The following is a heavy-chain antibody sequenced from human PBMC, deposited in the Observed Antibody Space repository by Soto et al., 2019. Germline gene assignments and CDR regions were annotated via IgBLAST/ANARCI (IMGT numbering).Heavy chain of an antibody. V-gene: IGHV3-23*01. J-gene: IGHJ3*01. CDR2: VSGSGGSS. CDR1: GFIFTNYA. D-gene: IGHD4-17*01. CDR3: AKDADNDDYGVFDV. Sequence: EVQLLESGGGLVQPGGSLRLSCAASGFIFTNYALSWVRQAPGKGLEWVAGVSGSGGSSYYADSVKARFTVSRDNSSSTLYLQMSSLRADDSAIHYCAKDADNDDYGVFDVWGQGTLVTVSS.